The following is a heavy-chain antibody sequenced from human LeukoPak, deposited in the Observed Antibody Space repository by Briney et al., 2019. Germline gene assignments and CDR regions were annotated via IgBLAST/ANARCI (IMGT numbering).Heavy chain of an antibody. CDR2: INPNSGGT. V-gene: IGHV1-2*02. CDR3: ASHSNGWYEYYFDY. Sequence: ASVKVSCKASGYTFTGYYMHWVRQAPGQGLEWMGWINPNSGGTNYAQKFQGRVTMTRDTSISTAYMELSRLRSDDTAVYYCASHSNGWYEYYFDYWGQGTLVTVSS. D-gene: IGHD6-19*01. J-gene: IGHJ4*02. CDR1: GYTFTGYY.